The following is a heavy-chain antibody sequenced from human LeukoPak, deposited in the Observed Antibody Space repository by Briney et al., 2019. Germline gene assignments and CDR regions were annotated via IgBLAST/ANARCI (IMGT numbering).Heavy chain of an antibody. CDR1: GRSFSGYY. CDR3: ARDLTYYYGSGSP. CDR2: INHSGST. J-gene: IGHJ5*02. Sequence: SETLSLTCAVYGRSFSGYYWSWIRQPPGKGLEWIGEINHSGSTNYNPSLKSRVTISVDTSKNQFSLKLSSVTAADTAVYYCARDLTYYYGSGSPWGQGTLVTVSS. V-gene: IGHV4-34*01. D-gene: IGHD3-10*01.